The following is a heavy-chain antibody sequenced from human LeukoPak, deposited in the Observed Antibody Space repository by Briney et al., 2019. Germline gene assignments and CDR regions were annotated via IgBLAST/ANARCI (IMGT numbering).Heavy chain of an antibody. Sequence: GASVKVSCKASGYTFTSYGISWVRQAPGQGLEWMGWISAYNGNTNYAQKLQGRVTMTTDTSTSTAYMELRSLRSDDTAVYYCAGQAPDIVVVPAATDYYYYYYMDVWGKGTTVTVSS. D-gene: IGHD2-2*01. V-gene: IGHV1-18*01. CDR1: GYTFTSYG. CDR2: ISAYNGNT. J-gene: IGHJ6*03. CDR3: AGQAPDIVVVPAATDYYYYYYMDV.